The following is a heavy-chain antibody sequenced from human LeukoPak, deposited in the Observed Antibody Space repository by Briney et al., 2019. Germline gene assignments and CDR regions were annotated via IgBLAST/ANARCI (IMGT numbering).Heavy chain of an antibody. CDR3: TSRLITTNDY. D-gene: IGHD3-3*01. CDR1: GFTFSNVW. CDR2: IFTKSDGETT. J-gene: IGHJ4*02. Sequence: GGSLRLSCAASGFTFSNVWMNWVRQAPGKGLEWLGRIFTKSDGETTAYAAPVKGRFTISRDDSKNTLYLQMNSLKTEDTAVYFCTSRLITTNDYWGQGTLVTVSS. V-gene: IGHV3-15*01.